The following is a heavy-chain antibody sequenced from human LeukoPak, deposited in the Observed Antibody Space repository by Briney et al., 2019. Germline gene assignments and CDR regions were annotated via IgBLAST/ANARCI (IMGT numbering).Heavy chain of an antibody. D-gene: IGHD6-6*01. V-gene: IGHV1-69*01. CDR2: IIPIFGTA. CDR3: ARGYSSSSGDAFDI. Sequence: SVKVSCKASGGTFSSYAISWVRQAPGQGLEWMGGIIPIFGTANYAQKFQGRVTITADESTSTAYMELSSLRSEDTAVYYCARGYSSSSGDAFDIWGQGTMVTVSS. CDR1: GGTFSSYA. J-gene: IGHJ3*02.